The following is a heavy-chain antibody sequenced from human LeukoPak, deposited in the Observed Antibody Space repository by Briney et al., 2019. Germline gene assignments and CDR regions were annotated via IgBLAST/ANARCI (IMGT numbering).Heavy chain of an antibody. Sequence: PSQTLSLTCTVSGGSISSAGYHWTWIRQSPGTGLEWIAYIYYSGTTYYNPSLKSRVTISVDTSKNQFSLKLNSVTAADAAVYYCARGSGNYGEIDYWGQGTLVTVSS. CDR1: GGSISSAGYH. CDR3: ARGSGNYGEIDY. J-gene: IGHJ4*02. V-gene: IGHV4-30-4*01. D-gene: IGHD1-26*01. CDR2: IYYSGTT.